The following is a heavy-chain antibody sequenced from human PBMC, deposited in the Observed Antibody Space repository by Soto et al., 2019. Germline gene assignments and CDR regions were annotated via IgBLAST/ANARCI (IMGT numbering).Heavy chain of an antibody. CDR2: IYHSGST. D-gene: IGHD5-18*01. CDR1: GGSFSGYY. V-gene: IGHV4-59*01. Sequence: KTSETLSLTCTASGGSFSGYYWAWIRQPPGKGLEWIGYIYHSGSTNYNPSLKSRVTISVDTSKSQFSLRLSSMTAADTAVYYCARERYSYGSSAFDFWGHGILVTVSS. CDR3: ARERYSYGSSAFDF. J-gene: IGHJ4*01.